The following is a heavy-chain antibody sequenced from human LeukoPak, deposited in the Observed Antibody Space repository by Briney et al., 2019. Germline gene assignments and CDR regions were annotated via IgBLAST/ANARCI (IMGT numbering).Heavy chain of an antibody. CDR1: GFTFSNAW. Sequence: PGGSLRLSCAASGFTFSNAWMSWVRQAPGKGLEWVGRIKSKTDGGTTDYAAPVKGRFTISRDDSKNTLYLQMNSLKTEDTAVYYCTTGWVQDYYGSGSYYRRDYWGQGTLVTVSS. CDR2: IKSKTDGGTT. V-gene: IGHV3-15*01. D-gene: IGHD3-10*01. CDR3: TTGWVQDYYGSGSYYRRDY. J-gene: IGHJ4*02.